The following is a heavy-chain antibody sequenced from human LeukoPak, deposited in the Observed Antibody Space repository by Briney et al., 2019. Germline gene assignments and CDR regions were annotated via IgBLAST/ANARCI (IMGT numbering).Heavy chain of an antibody. V-gene: IGHV3-23*01. CDR2: ISDSGDST. D-gene: IGHD1-1*01. J-gene: IGHJ4*02. CDR1: GFTFSTYA. CDR3: AKVYSRLEPFDY. Sequence: GGSLRLSCAASGFTFSTYAMNWVRQAAGKGLEWVSSISDSGDSTYYADSVKGRFTISRDNSMNTLYLQMNSLRAEDTAVYYCAKVYSRLEPFDYWGQGTLVTVSS.